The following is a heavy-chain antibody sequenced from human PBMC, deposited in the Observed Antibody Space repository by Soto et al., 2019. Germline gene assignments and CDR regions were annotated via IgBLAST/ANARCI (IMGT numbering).Heavy chain of an antibody. CDR2: INAGNGNT. V-gene: IGHV1-3*01. D-gene: IGHD2-2*01. CDR3: ARDGLRYIVVVPAASTTFDY. J-gene: IGHJ4*02. CDR1: GYTFTSYA. Sequence: QVPLVQSGAEVKKPGSSVKVSCKASGYTFTSYAMHWVRQAPGQRLEWMGWINAGNGNTKYSQKFQGRVTITRDTSASTAYMGLSSLRSEDTAVYYCARDGLRYIVVVPAASTTFDYWGQGTLVTVSS.